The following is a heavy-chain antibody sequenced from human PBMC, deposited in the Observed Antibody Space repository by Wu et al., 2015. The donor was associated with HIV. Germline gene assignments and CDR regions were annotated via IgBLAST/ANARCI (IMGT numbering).Heavy chain of an antibody. V-gene: IGHV1-2*02. CDR2: INPNSGGT. CDR1: GYTFTGYY. J-gene: IGHJ3*02. Sequence: QVQLVQSGAEVKKPGASVKVSCKASGYTFTGYYMHWVRQAPGQGLEWMGWINPNSGGTNYAQKFQGRVTMTRDTSISTAYMELSRLRSDDTAVYYCARDRRGSSGWFGDAFDIWGQGDNGHRLF. D-gene: IGHD6-19*01. CDR3: ARDRRGSSGWFGDAFDI.